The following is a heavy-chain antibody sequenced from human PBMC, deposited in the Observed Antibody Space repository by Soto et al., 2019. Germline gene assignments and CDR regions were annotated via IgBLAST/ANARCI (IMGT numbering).Heavy chain of an antibody. CDR3: ARLSQDLSYYIPFEVRATMDV. CDR1: GYSFTSYW. D-gene: IGHD3-10*01. J-gene: IGHJ6*02. V-gene: IGHV5-51*01. Sequence: PGESLKISCKGSGYSFTSYWIGWVRQMPGKGLEWMGIIYPGDSDTRYSPSFQGQVTISADKSISTAYLQWSSLKASDTAMYYCARLSQDLSYYIPFEVRATMDVWGQGTTVTVSS. CDR2: IYPGDSDT.